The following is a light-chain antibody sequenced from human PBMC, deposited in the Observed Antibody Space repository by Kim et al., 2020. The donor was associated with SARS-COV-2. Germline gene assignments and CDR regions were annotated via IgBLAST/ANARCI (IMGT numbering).Light chain of an antibody. CDR1: QGISTS. CDR3: QNYDSVPHS. Sequence: SASVGDRVTITCRAGQGISTSLIWYQQKPGKVPKLLIYGASTLQSGVPSRFSGSGSGTDFTLTINSLQPEDVATYYCQNYDSVPHSFGQGTKLEI. J-gene: IGKJ2*03. CDR2: GAS. V-gene: IGKV1-27*01.